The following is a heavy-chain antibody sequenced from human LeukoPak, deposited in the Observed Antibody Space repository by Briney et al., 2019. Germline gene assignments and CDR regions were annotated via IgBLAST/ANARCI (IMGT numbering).Heavy chain of an antibody. J-gene: IGHJ4*02. CDR2: IIPVYGTA. D-gene: IGHD6-6*01. CDR1: GYTFTSYG. CDR3: ARPNKAAQYGPFDY. V-gene: IGHV1-69*13. Sequence: SVKASCKASGYTFTSYGISWVRQAPGQGLEWMGGIIPVYGTASYAQNFQGKVTITSDESTSTSYLELSSLRSEDTAVYYCARPNKAAQYGPFDYWGQGTLVTVSS.